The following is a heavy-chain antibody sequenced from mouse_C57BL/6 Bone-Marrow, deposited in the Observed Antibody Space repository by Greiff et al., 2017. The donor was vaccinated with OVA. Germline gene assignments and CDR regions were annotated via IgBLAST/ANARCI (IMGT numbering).Heavy chain of an antibody. CDR1: GYAFSSSW. D-gene: IGHD2-10*01. Sequence: QVQLKESGPELVKPGASVKISCKASGYAFSSSWMNWVKQRPGKGLEWIGRIYPGDGDTNYNGKFKGKATLTADKSSSTSYMQLSSLTSEDSAVYFCARASLLDGWYFDVWGTGTTVTVSS. J-gene: IGHJ1*03. CDR2: IYPGDGDT. V-gene: IGHV1-82*01. CDR3: ARASLLDGWYFDV.